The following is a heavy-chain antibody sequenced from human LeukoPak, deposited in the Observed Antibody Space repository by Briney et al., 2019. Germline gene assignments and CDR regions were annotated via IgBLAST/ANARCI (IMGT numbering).Heavy chain of an antibody. CDR1: GFTFSDYY. CDR3: ARGPSRRQGWLVTLDY. Sequence: GSSLRLSCAASGFTFSDYYMSWIRQAPGKGLEWVSYISSSSSYTNYADSVKGRFTISRDNAKNSLYLQMNSLRAEDTAVYYCARGPSRRQGWLVTLDYWGQGTLVTVSS. V-gene: IGHV3-11*05. J-gene: IGHJ4*02. CDR2: ISSSSSYT. D-gene: IGHD6-19*01.